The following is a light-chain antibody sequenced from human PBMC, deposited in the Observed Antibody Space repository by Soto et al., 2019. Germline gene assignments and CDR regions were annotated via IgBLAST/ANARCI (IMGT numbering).Light chain of an antibody. CDR2: GAS. J-gene: IGKJ1*01. Sequence: ILLPHSPGTLARSRGEEATLYCRASQSLSSSSLAWYQQKPGQAPRPLISGASSRAADIPDRFSGSGSGTDFTLTINRLEPEDLAVYYCQKYDSSPRTVGQGTKVDIK. V-gene: IGKV3-20*01. CDR1: QSLSSSS. CDR3: QKYDSSPRT.